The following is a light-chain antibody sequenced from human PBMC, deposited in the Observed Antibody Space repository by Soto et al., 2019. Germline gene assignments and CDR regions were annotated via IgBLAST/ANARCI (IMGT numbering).Light chain of an antibody. CDR2: EVN. CDR1: SSDIGRYNR. V-gene: IGLV2-18*02. CDR3: SSYTTGSTLV. Sequence: QSALTQPPSVSGSPGQSVTISCTGTSSDIGRYNRVSWYQQPPGAAPKLIIYEVNNRPSGVPDRSSGSKSGNTASLTITGLQAEDESDYFCSSYTTGSTLVFGGGTKLTVL. J-gene: IGLJ2*01.